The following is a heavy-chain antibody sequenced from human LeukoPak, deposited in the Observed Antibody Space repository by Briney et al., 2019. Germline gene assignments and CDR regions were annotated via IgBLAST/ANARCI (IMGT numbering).Heavy chain of an antibody. CDR3: ARGDDYGDYWGLY. J-gene: IGHJ4*02. CDR1: GYTFTKYG. Sequence: ASVKVSCKASGYTFTKYGITWVRQAPGQGLEWMGWISTYNGNTNYAQKLQGRVTMTTDTATSTAYMELRSLISDDAAVYYCARGDDYGDYWGLYWGQGTLVTVSS. D-gene: IGHD4-17*01. V-gene: IGHV1-18*01. CDR2: ISTYNGNT.